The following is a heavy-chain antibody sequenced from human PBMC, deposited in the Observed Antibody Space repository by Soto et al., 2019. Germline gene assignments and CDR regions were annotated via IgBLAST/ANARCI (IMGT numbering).Heavy chain of an antibody. V-gene: IGHV3-30*18. J-gene: IGHJ6*02. D-gene: IGHD3-10*01. Sequence: PGGSLRLSCAASRFTFSSYGMHWVRQAPGKGLEWVAVISYDGSNKYYADSVKGRFTISRDNSKNTLYLQMNSLRAEDTAVYYCAKDRTMFRGVPEADVWGQGTTVTVSS. CDR3: AKDRTMFRGVPEADV. CDR2: ISYDGSNK. CDR1: RFTFSSYG.